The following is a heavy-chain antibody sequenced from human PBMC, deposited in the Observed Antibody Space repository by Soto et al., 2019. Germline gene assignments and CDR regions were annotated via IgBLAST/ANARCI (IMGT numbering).Heavy chain of an antibody. CDR2: IKSKTDGGTT. V-gene: IGHV3-15*01. D-gene: IGHD3-16*01. J-gene: IGHJ4*02. Sequence: GGSLRLSCAASGFTFSNAWMSWVRQAPGKGLEWVGRIKSKTDGGTTDYAALVKGRFTISRDDSKNTLYLQMNSLKTEDTAVYYCTTETPMYDYIWGSFRAGSRYYFDYWGQGTLVTVSS. CDR1: GFTFSNAW. CDR3: TTETPMYDYIWGSFRAGSRYYFDY.